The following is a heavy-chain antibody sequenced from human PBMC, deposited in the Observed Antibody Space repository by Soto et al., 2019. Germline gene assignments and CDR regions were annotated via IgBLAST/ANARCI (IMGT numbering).Heavy chain of an antibody. V-gene: IGHV4-4*07. Sequence: SETLSLTCTVSGGSISSYYWSWIRQPAGKGLEWIGRIYTSGSTNYNPSLKSRVTMSVDTSKNQFSLKLSSVTAADTAVYYCARGAMVRGVITKRTAYYFDYWGQGTLVTVSS. CDR2: IYTSGST. J-gene: IGHJ4*02. CDR1: GGSISSYY. D-gene: IGHD3-10*01. CDR3: ARGAMVRGVITKRTAYYFDY.